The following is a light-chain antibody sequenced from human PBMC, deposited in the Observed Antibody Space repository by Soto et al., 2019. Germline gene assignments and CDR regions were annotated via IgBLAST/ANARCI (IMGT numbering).Light chain of an antibody. CDR1: SSDVGSYNL. CDR2: EVS. CDR3: CSYAGSSTYV. V-gene: IGLV2-23*02. Sequence: QSALTQPASVSGSPGQSITFSCTGTSSDVGSYNLVSWYQQHPGKAPELMIYEVSKRPSGVSNRFSGSKSGNTASLTISGLQAEDEADYYCCSYAGSSTYVFGTGTKLTVL. J-gene: IGLJ1*01.